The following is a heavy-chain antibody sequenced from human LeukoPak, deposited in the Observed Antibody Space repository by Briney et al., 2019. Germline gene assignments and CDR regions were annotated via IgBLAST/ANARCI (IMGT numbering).Heavy chain of an antibody. V-gene: IGHV3-23*01. CDR3: AKHHRDTMIVPY. CDR1: GFTFSSNA. J-gene: IGHJ4*02. D-gene: IGHD3-22*01. CDR2: ISGSGGST. Sequence: GGSLRLSCAASGFTFSSNAMSWVRQAPGKGLEWVSAISGSGGSTYYADSGKVRFTISRYNSKNTLYLQMNSLRAEDTAVYYCAKHHRDTMIVPYWGQGTLVSVSS.